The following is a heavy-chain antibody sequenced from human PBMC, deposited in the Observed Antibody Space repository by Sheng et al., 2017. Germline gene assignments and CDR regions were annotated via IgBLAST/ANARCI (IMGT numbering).Heavy chain of an antibody. D-gene: IGHD1-26*01. V-gene: IGHV1-69*04. Sequence: QVQLVQSGAEVKKPGSSVKVSCKASGGTFSSYAISWVRQAPGQGLEWMGGIIPILGIANYAQKFQGRVTITADKSTSTAYMELSSLRSEDTAVYYCARGYSGSGMENLYYYYMDVWGKGTTVTVSS. CDR2: IIPILGIA. J-gene: IGHJ6*03. CDR1: GGTFSSYA. CDR3: ARGYSGSGMENLYYYYMDV.